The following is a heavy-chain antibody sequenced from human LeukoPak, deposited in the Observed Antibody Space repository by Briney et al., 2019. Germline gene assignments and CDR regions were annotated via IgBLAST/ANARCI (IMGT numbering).Heavy chain of an antibody. V-gene: IGHV3-23*01. D-gene: IGHD5-18*01. CDR2: ISGSGGST. CDR1: GFTFSSYA. CDR3: AKVGGYSYGHFDY. Sequence: GGSLRLSCAASGFTFSSYAMSWVRQAPGKGQEWVSAISGSGGSTYYADSVKGRFTISRDNSKNTLYLQMNSLRAEDTAVYYCAKVGGYSYGHFDYWGQGTLVTVSS. J-gene: IGHJ4*02.